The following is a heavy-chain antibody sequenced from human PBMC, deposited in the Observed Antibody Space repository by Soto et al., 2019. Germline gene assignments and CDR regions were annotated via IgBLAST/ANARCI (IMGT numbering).Heavy chain of an antibody. D-gene: IGHD1-20*01. V-gene: IGHV3-30*18. CDR3: AKEVWFDY. CDR2: ISYDGSNK. CDR1: GFTFSSYG. J-gene: IGHJ4*02. Sequence: GGSLRLSCAASGFTFSSYGMHWVRQAPGKGLEWVAVISYDGSNKYYADSVKGRFTISRDNSKNTLYLQMNSLRAEDTAVYYCAKEVWFDYWGQGTLVTV.